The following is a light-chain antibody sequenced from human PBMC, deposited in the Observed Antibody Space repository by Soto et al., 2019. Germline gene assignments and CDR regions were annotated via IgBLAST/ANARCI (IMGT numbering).Light chain of an antibody. CDR3: QQYSTWAPRST. Sequence: EIVMTQSPATLSVPPGGRATLSCRASQSVSSSLAWYQQRPGQPPRLLIYRASTRATGISARFSGSGSGTEFSLTISSLQSEDFAVYYCQQYSTWAPRSTFGQGTKLEI. CDR1: QSVSSS. J-gene: IGKJ2*01. CDR2: RAS. V-gene: IGKV3-15*01.